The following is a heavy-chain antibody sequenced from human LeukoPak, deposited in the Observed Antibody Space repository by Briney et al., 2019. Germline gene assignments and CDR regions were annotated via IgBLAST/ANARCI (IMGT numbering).Heavy chain of an antibody. CDR3: ARVYYYDSGSRWGDYFDY. CDR2: IKQDGSEK. J-gene: IGHJ4*02. V-gene: IGHV3-7*01. Sequence: GGSLRLSCVGSGFTFTTYWMSWVRQAPGKGLEWVANIKQDGSEKYYVDSVKGRFTISRDNAKNSLYLQMNSLRAEDTAVYYCARVYYYDSGSRWGDYFDYWGQGTLVTVSS. D-gene: IGHD3-10*01. CDR1: GFTFTTYW.